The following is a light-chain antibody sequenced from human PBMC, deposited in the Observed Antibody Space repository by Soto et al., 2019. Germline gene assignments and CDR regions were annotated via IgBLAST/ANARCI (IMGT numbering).Light chain of an antibody. J-gene: IGKJ2*01. CDR2: GAS. Sequence: EIVLTQSPGTLSLSPGERATLSCRASQSVSSSYLAWYQQKPGQAPRLLIYGASSRATGITDRFSGSGSGTDFTLTISRLEPEDFAVYYCQQYGSSQYTFGQGTKREIK. CDR1: QSVSSSY. V-gene: IGKV3-20*01. CDR3: QQYGSSQYT.